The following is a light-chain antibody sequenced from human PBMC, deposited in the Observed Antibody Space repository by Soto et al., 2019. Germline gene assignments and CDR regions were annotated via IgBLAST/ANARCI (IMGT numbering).Light chain of an antibody. CDR2: AAS. CDR3: QQSYSTPRWT. V-gene: IGKV1-39*01. Sequence: DIQMTQSPSSLSASVGDRVTITWRASQSISSYLNWYQQKPGKAPKLLLYAASSLQSGVPSRFSGSGSGTDFTLTISSLQPADFATYYCQQSYSTPRWTFGQGTKVDIK. J-gene: IGKJ1*01. CDR1: QSISSY.